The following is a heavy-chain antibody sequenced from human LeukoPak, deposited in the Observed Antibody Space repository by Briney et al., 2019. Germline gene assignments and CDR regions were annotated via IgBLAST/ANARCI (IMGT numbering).Heavy chain of an antibody. CDR1: GGSISSYY. CDR3: ARDLAIGFYYYYMDV. V-gene: IGHV4-4*07. Sequence: SETLSLTCTVSGGSISSYYWSWIRQPAGKGLEWIGRIYTSGSTNYNPSLKSRVTMSVDTSKNQFSLKLSSVTAADTAVYYCARDLAIGFYYYYMDVWGKGTTVTVSS. D-gene: IGHD5-12*01. CDR2: IYTSGST. J-gene: IGHJ6*03.